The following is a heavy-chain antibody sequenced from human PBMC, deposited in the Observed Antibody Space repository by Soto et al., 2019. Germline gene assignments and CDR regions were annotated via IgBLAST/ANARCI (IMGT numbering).Heavy chain of an antibody. D-gene: IGHD1-26*01. V-gene: IGHV4-30-4*01. CDR2: IYYSGST. CDR1: GGSITSGDYY. CDR3: AAGPPWELRFDY. Sequence: QVQLQESGPGLVKPSQTLSLTCTVSGGSITSGDYYWSWIRQPPGKGLEWIGYIYYSGSTYYNPSLKSRITMSADTSKNQFSLNLISVAAADTAVYYCAAGPPWELRFDYWGQGTLVTVSS. J-gene: IGHJ4*02.